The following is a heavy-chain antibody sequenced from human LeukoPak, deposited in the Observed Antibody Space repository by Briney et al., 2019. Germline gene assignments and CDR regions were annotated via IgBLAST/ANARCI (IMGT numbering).Heavy chain of an antibody. Sequence: GGSLRLSCAASGFTFDDYTMHWVRQAPGKGLEWVSLISWDGGSTYYADSVKGRFTISRDNSKNSLYLQMNSLRTEDTALYYCATQEMATISLDYWGQGTLVTVSS. V-gene: IGHV3-43*01. D-gene: IGHD5-24*01. CDR1: GFTFDDYT. J-gene: IGHJ4*02. CDR2: ISWDGGST. CDR3: ATQEMATISLDY.